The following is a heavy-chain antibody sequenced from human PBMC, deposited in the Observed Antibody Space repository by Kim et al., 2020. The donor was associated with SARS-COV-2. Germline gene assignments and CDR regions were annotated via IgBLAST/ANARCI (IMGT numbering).Heavy chain of an antibody. D-gene: IGHD1-20*01. Sequence: SETLSLTCSVSGGSISSSSYNWGWIRQPPGKGLEWIGNIFNSGNTYYNPSLKSRVTISEDTSKNQVSLKLSSVTAADTAVYYCTRQNLWITGTDQWGQGTQVTVSS. CDR2: IFNSGNT. CDR1: GGSISSSSYN. CDR3: TRQNLWITGTDQ. V-gene: IGHV4-39*01. J-gene: IGHJ5*02.